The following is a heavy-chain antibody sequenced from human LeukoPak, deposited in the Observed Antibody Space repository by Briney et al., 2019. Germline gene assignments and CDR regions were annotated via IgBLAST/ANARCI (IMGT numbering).Heavy chain of an antibody. J-gene: IGHJ4*02. D-gene: IGHD3-3*01. Sequence: ASVKVSCKASGSTFSSYAISWVRQAPGQGLEWMGGIIPIFGTANYAQKFQGRVTITADESTSTAYMELSSLRSEDTAVYYCAMGITIFGVVIIPVFDYWGQGTLVTVSS. CDR1: GSTFSSYA. CDR3: AMGITIFGVVIIPVFDY. V-gene: IGHV1-69*01. CDR2: IIPIFGTA.